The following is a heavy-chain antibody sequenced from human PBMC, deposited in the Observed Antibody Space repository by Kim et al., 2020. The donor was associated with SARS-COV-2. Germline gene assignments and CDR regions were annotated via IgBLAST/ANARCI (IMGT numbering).Heavy chain of an antibody. D-gene: IGHD3-10*01. CDR2: IYYSGST. CDR3: ARVGFRDGSGRAHWYFDL. V-gene: IGHV4-31*03. CDR1: GGSISSGGYY. Sequence: SETLSLTCTVSGGSISSGGYYWSWIRQHPGKGLEWIGYIYYSGSTYYNPSLKSRVTISVDTSKNQFSLKLSSVTAADTAVYYCARVGFRDGSGRAHWYFDLWGRGTLVTVSS. J-gene: IGHJ2*01.